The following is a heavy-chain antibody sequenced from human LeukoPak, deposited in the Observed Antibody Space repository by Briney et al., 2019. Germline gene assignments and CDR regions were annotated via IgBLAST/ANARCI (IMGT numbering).Heavy chain of an antibody. CDR1: GFTFSDYY. CDR3: ARDRGRNWFDP. V-gene: IGHV3-11*04. Sequence: GGSLRLSCAASGFTFSDYYMSWIRQAPGKGLEWVSYISSSGDTIFYADSVKDRFTISRNNAKNTLYLQVNSLRVEDTAVYYCARDRGRNWFDPWGQGTLVTVSS. CDR2: ISSSGDTI. J-gene: IGHJ5*02. D-gene: IGHD5-24*01.